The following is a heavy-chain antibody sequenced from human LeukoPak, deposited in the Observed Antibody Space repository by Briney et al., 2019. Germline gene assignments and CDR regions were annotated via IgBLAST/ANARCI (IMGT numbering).Heavy chain of an antibody. Sequence: ASVKVSCKASGYTFTSYDINWVRQATGQGLEWMGWMNPNSGNTGYAQKFQGRVTMTRNTSISTAYMELSSLRSEDTAVYYCARPGDYGEDYYYYGMDVWGQGTTVTVSS. D-gene: IGHD4-17*01. CDR2: MNPNSGNT. CDR1: GYTFTSYD. CDR3: ARPGDYGEDYYYYGMDV. V-gene: IGHV1-8*01. J-gene: IGHJ6*02.